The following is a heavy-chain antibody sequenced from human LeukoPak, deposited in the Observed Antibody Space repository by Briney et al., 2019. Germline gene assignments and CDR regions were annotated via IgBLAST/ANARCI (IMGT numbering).Heavy chain of an antibody. CDR3: AKGHTDSEWLYFDS. CDR2: IRGSGDST. Sequence: GGSLRLSCAASGFTFSTYAMSWVRQAPGKGLEWVSGIRGSGDSTYYADSVKGRFTISRDNSKNTLYLQMNSPRAEDTAVYYCAKGHTDSEWLYFDSWGQGSLVTVSS. D-gene: IGHD5-12*01. V-gene: IGHV3-23*01. CDR1: GFTFSTYA. J-gene: IGHJ4*02.